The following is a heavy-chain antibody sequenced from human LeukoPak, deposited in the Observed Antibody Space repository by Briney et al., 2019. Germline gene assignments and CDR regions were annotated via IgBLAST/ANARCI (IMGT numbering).Heavy chain of an antibody. J-gene: IGHJ4*02. Sequence: ASVKVSCKASGYTFTGYYMHWVRQAPGQGLEWMGWINPNSGGTNYAQKFQGRVTMTRDTSISTAYMELSRLRSDDTAVYYCARLTAVAGASYYFDYWGQGTLVTVSS. D-gene: IGHD6-19*01. V-gene: IGHV1-2*02. CDR1: GYTFTGYY. CDR2: INPNSGGT. CDR3: ARLTAVAGASYYFDY.